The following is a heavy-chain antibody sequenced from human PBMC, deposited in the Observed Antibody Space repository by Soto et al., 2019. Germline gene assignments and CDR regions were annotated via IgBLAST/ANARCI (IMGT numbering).Heavy chain of an antibody. CDR3: AKSHDTSAYYLSIDS. V-gene: IGHV3-23*01. J-gene: IGHJ4*02. CDR2: VTRSAIAT. Sequence: GGSLRLSCVGSGYRFSEYAMAWFRQAPGKGLEWVTGVTRSAIATYYADSVTGRFTISRNNSLNILYLQMDNLGADDPAVYYCAKSHDTSAYYLSIDSWGQGTQVTVSS. D-gene: IGHD3-22*01. CDR1: GYRFSEYA.